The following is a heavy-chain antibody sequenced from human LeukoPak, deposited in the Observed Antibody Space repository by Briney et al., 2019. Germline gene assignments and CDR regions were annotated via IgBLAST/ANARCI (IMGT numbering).Heavy chain of an antibody. V-gene: IGHV4-59*01. Sequence: SETLSLTCGVSGGSISSYYWSWIRQPPGKGLEWIGYIYYSGSTNYNPSLKSRVTISVDTSKNQFSLKLSSVTAADTAVYYCTKGRGIWGQGTLVTVSS. CDR3: TKGRGI. D-gene: IGHD3-10*01. J-gene: IGHJ4*02. CDR1: GGSISSYY. CDR2: IYYSGST.